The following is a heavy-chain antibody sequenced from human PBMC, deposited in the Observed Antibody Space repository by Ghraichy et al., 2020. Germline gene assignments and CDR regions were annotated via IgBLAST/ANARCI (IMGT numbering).Heavy chain of an antibody. CDR2: TYYRSKWYN. V-gene: IGHV6-1*01. D-gene: IGHD6-6*01. CDR1: GDSVSSNSAA. J-gene: IGHJ4*02. Sequence: SQTLSLTCAISGDSVSSNSAAWNWIRQSPSRGLEWLGRTYYRSKWYNDYAVSVKSRITINPDTSKNQFSLQLNSVTPEDTAVYYCARDLRSPGRPGRQQLALDYWGQGTLVTVSS. CDR3: ARDLRSPGRPGRQQLALDY.